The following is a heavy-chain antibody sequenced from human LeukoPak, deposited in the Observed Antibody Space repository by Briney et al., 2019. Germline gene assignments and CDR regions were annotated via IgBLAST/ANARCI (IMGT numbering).Heavy chain of an antibody. CDR3: ARDLILEGITIFGVVFNWFDP. J-gene: IGHJ5*02. CDR2: IYYSGSS. V-gene: IGHV4-39*07. CDR1: GGSISSSSYY. Sequence: PSETLSLTCTVSGGSISSSSYYWGWIRQPPGKGLEWIGSIYYSGSSYYNPSLKSRVTISVDTSKNQFSLKLSSVTAADTAVYYCARDLILEGITIFGVVFNWFDPWGQGTLVTVSS. D-gene: IGHD3-3*01.